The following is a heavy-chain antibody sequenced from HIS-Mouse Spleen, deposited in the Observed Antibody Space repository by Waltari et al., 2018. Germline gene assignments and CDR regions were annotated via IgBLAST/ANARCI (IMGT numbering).Heavy chain of an antibody. CDR1: GFTFSSYS. Sequence: EVQLVESGGGLVQPGGSLRLSCAASGFTFSSYSMNGVRRAPGKGLEGVSYISSSSSTIYYADAVKGRFTISRDNAKNSLYLQMNSLRAEDTAVYYCAREVSYYYYGMDVWGQGTTVTVSS. CDR2: ISSSSSTI. V-gene: IGHV3-48*01. J-gene: IGHJ6*02. CDR3: AREVSYYYYGMDV.